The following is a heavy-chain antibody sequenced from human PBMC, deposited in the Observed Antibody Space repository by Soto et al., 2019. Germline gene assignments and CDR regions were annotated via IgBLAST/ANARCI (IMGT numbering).Heavy chain of an antibody. Sequence: GGSLRRSCAVSGFSVSNSWMSWVRQAPGKGLEWVAAMKEDGTLQYHVDSVKGRFTISRDNAKNLLFLDMSSLRGQDTAIYYCSRDLSSSSAYWGQGTQVTVSS. CDR3: SRDLSSSSAY. D-gene: IGHD6-6*01. CDR1: GFSVSNSW. CDR2: MKEDGTLQ. J-gene: IGHJ4*02. V-gene: IGHV3-7*01.